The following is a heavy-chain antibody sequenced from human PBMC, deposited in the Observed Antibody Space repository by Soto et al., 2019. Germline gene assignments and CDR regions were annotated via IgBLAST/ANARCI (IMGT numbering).Heavy chain of an antibody. CDR1: GFTFSSYA. CDR2: ISGSGGST. CDR3: AKGLGYFASGSYYRNHGMDV. Sequence: EVQLLESGGGLVQPGGSLRLSCAASGFTFSSYAMSWVRQAPGKGLEWVSVISGSGGSTYYADSVKGRFTISRDNSKNTLYLQMNSLRAEDTAVYYCAKGLGYFASGSYYRNHGMDVWGQGTTVTVSS. V-gene: IGHV3-23*01. D-gene: IGHD3-10*01. J-gene: IGHJ6*02.